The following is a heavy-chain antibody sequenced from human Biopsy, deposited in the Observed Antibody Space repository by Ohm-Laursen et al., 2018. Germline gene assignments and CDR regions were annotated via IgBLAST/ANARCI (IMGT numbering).Heavy chain of an antibody. CDR1: GFSVNDNY. J-gene: IGHJ4*02. V-gene: IGHV3-53*01. CDR2: IYGDGRT. D-gene: IGHD5-18*01. Sequence: SLRLSCTASGFSVNDNYMSWVRQAPEKGLEWVSFIYGDGRTFYAGSVKDRFTLSRDTSNNLMFLQMDSLRADDTAVYYCARGGIVSVHSYGRMGLFYFDSWGQGILVTVAS. CDR3: ARGGIVSVHSYGRMGLFYFDS.